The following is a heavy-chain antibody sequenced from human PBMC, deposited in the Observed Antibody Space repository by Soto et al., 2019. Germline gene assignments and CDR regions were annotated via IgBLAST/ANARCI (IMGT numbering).Heavy chain of an antibody. CDR1: GGSFSVYY. CDR2: INHSGST. V-gene: IGHV4-34*01. J-gene: IGHJ6*02. CDR3: ARGKVVYAILGYYYYGMDV. Sequence: SEALSVTCAVYGGSFSVYYWSWIRHPPGKGLEWIGEINHSGSTNYNPSLKSRVTISVDTSKNQFSLKLSSVTAADTAVYYCARGKVVYAILGYYYYGMDVWGQGTTVTVSS. D-gene: IGHD2-8*02.